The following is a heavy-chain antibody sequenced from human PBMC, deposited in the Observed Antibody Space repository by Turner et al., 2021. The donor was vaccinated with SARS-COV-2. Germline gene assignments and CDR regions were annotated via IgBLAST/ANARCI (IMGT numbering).Heavy chain of an antibody. Sequence: QVQLQQWGAGPLKPSETLSLICAVNGGSLSGYYWTWIRQPPGKGLEWIGEVNPYGTTYYNPSLKSRVSMSVDASKNQFSLKLNSVTAADTAFYYCARGDDPRKSGVVWGQGTLVTVSS. CDR2: VNPYGTT. D-gene: IGHD3-3*01. CDR3: ARGDDPRKSGVV. V-gene: IGHV4-34*01. J-gene: IGHJ4*02. CDR1: GGSLSGYY.